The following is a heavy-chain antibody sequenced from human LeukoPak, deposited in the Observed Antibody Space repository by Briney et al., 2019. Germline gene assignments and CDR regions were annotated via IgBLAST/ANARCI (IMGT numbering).Heavy chain of an antibody. Sequence: GGSLRLSCSASGFTFSSYAMHWVRQAPGKGLEYVSAISSNGGSTYYADSVKGRFTISRDNSKHTLYLQMSSLRAEDTAVYYCVKDGGGYDFWSGYFEAFDIWGQGTMVTVSS. D-gene: IGHD3-3*01. J-gene: IGHJ3*02. V-gene: IGHV3-64D*09. CDR2: ISSNGGST. CDR1: GFTFSSYA. CDR3: VKDGGGYDFWSGYFEAFDI.